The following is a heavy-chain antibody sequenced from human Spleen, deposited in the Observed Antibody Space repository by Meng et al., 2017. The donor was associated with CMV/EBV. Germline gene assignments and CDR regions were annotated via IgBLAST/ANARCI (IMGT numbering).Heavy chain of an antibody. CDR3: AKGIAAAGFNWFDP. J-gene: IGHJ5*02. CDR2: ISWDGGST. V-gene: IGHV3-43D*04. D-gene: IGHD6-13*01. CDR1: GFTFDDYV. Sequence: EVQLVESXXXXVXXGGSLRLSCADSGFTFDDYVTHGVRQAPGKGLEWVSLISWDGGSTYYADSVKGRFTISRDNSKNSLYLQMNSLRAEDTALYYCAKGIAAAGFNWFDPWGQGTLVTVSS.